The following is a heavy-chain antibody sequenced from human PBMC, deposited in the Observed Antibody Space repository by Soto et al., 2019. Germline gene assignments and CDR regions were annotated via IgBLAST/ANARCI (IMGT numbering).Heavy chain of an antibody. J-gene: IGHJ4*02. Sequence: EVQLLESGGGLVQPGGSLRLSCAASGFTFSSYAMSWVRQALGKGLEWVSAIGVSGDTTYYADSVKGRFTISRDNSKNTLYLPMGSLRAEETAVYYCAKVRRFGELRSLYWGQGTLVTVSS. CDR3: AKVRRFGELRSLY. V-gene: IGHV3-23*01. D-gene: IGHD3-10*01. CDR2: IGVSGDTT. CDR1: GFTFSSYA.